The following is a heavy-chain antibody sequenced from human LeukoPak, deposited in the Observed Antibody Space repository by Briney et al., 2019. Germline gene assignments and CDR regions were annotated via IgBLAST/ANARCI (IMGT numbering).Heavy chain of an antibody. CDR1: GFTFSSYA. CDR2: ISYDGSNK. V-gene: IGHV3-30-3*01. D-gene: IGHD6-19*01. Sequence: PGGSLRLSCAASGFTFSSYAMHWVRQAPGKGLEWVAVISYDGSNKYYADSVKGRFTISRDNSKNTLYLQMNSLRAEDTAVYYCARDTIAVAGTGVDYWGQGTLVTVSS. J-gene: IGHJ4*02. CDR3: ARDTIAVAGTGVDY.